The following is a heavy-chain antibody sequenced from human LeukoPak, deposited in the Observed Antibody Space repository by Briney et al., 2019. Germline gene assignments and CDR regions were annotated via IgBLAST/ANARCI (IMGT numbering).Heavy chain of an antibody. D-gene: IGHD5-12*01. Sequence: PGGSLRLSCAASGFTFSDYYMSWIRQAPGKGLEWVSYISSSGSTIYYADSVKGRFTISRDNAKNSLYLQMNSLRAEDTAIYYCARDWPRYTYYFDYWGQGTLVTVSS. V-gene: IGHV3-11*04. CDR3: ARDWPRYTYYFDY. CDR2: ISSSGSTI. CDR1: GFTFSDYY. J-gene: IGHJ4*02.